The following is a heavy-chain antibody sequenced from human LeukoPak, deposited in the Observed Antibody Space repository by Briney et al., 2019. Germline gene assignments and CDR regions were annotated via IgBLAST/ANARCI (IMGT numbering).Heavy chain of an antibody. D-gene: IGHD2-2*01. V-gene: IGHV3-21*01. CDR2: ISSSSSYI. CDR3: ARDRGRGYCSSTSCYRYAFDI. J-gene: IGHJ3*02. Sequence: GGSLRLSCAASGFTFSSYSMNWVRQAPGKGLEWVSSISSSSSYIYYADSVKGRFTISRDNAKNSLYLQMNSLRAEDTAVYYCARDRGRGYCSSTSCYRYAFDIWGQGTMVTVSS. CDR1: GFTFSSYS.